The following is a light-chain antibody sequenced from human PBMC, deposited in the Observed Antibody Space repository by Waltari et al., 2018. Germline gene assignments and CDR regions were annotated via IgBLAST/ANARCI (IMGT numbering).Light chain of an antibody. V-gene: IGKV3-20*01. Sequence: EIVLTQSPGTLSLSPGERATLACRARQSVGRSLAWYQQKPGQAPSLLIYDASRRATGIPDRFSGSGSGTDFSLTISTLEPEDFAVYYCQHYVRLPATFGQGTKVEI. CDR2: DAS. CDR3: QHYVRLPAT. J-gene: IGKJ1*01. CDR1: QSVGRS.